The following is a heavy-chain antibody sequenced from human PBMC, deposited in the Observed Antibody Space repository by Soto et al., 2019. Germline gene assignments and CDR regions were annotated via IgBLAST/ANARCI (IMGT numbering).Heavy chain of an antibody. CDR3: ARESTMVRGVEYGMDV. Sequence: TLSLPCAVSGGSLSSGCYSWSWSRQPRGKGLEWIGYIYHSGSTYYNPSLKSRVNISLDRSKNQFSLKLSSVTAAETAVYYCARESTMVRGVEYGMDVWGQGTTVTVSS. J-gene: IGHJ6*02. CDR1: GGSLSSGCYS. V-gene: IGHV4-30-2*01. CDR2: IYHSGST. D-gene: IGHD3-10*01.